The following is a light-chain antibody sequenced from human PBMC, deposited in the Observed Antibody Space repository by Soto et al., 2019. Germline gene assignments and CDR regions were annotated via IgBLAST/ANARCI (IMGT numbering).Light chain of an antibody. J-gene: IGLJ3*02. CDR1: SSEVGDYNY. CDR3: CSYAGSYTWV. V-gene: IGLV2-11*01. CDR2: DVS. Sequence: QSALTQPRSVSGSPGQSVTISCTGTSSEVGDYNYVSWYEQRPGKAPKVMIYDVSRRPSGLPDRFSGSKSGNTASLTISGLQAEDEADYYCCSYAGSYTWVFGGGTKLTVL.